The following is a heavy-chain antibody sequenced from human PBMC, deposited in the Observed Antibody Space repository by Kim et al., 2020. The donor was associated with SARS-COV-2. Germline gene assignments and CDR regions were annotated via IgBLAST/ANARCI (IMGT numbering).Heavy chain of an antibody. D-gene: IGHD6-13*01. CDR1: GGSFSGYY. CDR2: INHSGST. CDR3: AREAAAGKLVDFDY. J-gene: IGHJ4*02. Sequence: SETLSLTCAVYGGSFSGYYWSWIRQPPGKGLEWIGEINHSGSTNYNPSLKSRVTISVDTTKNQISLRLSSVTAADTAVYYCAREAAAGKLVDFDYWGQGTLVTVSS. V-gene: IGHV4-34*01.